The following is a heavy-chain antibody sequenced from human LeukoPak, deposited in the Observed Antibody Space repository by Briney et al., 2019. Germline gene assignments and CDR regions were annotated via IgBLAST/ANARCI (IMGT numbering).Heavy chain of an antibody. D-gene: IGHD3-9*01. CDR3: AKDRRYDILTGYPDY. Sequence: LEWVSXISGSGGSTYYADSVKGRFTISRDNSKNTLYLQMNSLRAEDTAVYYCAKDRRYDILTGYPDYWGQGTLVSVSS. V-gene: IGHV3-23*01. J-gene: IGHJ4*02. CDR2: ISGSGGST.